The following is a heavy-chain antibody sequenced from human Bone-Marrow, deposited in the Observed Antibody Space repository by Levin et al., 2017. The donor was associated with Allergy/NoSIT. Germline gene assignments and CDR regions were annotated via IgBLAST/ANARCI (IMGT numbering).Heavy chain of an antibody. J-gene: IGHJ3*02. D-gene: IGHD3-9*01. CDR2: IIPMFNTP. CDR3: ARDLWKMTGYSSDVFDI. CDR1: GGTFSSYG. V-gene: IGHV1-69*13. Sequence: PAASVKVSCKVSGGTFSSYGFSWVRQAPGQGLEWMGTIIPMFNTPTYAQKFQGRVTITADESTRTVYMDLSSLRHEDTAIFYCARDLWKMTGYSSDVFDIWGQGTMVTVSS.